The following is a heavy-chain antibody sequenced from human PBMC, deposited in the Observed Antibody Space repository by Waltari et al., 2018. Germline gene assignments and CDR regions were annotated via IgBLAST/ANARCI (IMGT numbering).Heavy chain of an antibody. Sequence: EVHLVESGGGVVQPGGSLRLSCAASGCTFTDYWMSWGRQAPGKGPEWVANIHKDGSEKNYVDYVKGRFTISRDNAKDSVYLQMNSLRADDTAMYYCVRDHWGPDYWGQGTLVTVSS. CDR3: VRDHWGPDY. J-gene: IGHJ4*02. D-gene: IGHD7-27*01. CDR2: IHKDGSEK. V-gene: IGHV3-7*01. CDR1: GCTFTDYW.